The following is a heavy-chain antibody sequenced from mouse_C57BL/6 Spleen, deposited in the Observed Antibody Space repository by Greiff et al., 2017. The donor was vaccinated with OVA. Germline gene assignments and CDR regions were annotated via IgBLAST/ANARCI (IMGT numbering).Heavy chain of an antibody. J-gene: IGHJ4*01. CDR3: ARHIVATRGAMDY. V-gene: IGHV5-6*01. D-gene: IGHD1-1*01. CDR2: ISSGGSYT. Sequence: EVQRVESGGDLVKPGGSLKLSCAASGFTFSSYGMSWVRQTPDKRLEWVATISSGGSYTYYPDSVKGRFTISRDNAKNTLYLQMSSLKSEDTAMYYCARHIVATRGAMDYWGQGTSVTVSS. CDR1: GFTFSSYG.